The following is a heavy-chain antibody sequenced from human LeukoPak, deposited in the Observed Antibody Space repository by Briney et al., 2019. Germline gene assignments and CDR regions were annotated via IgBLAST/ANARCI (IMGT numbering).Heavy chain of an antibody. CDR2: IYYSGST. Sequence: SQTLSLTCTVSGGSISSGGYYWSWIRQHPGKGLEWIGYIYYSGSTYYNPSLKSRVTISVDTSKNQFSLKLSSVTAADTAVYYCARDRDSSSSQTYYYYYGMDVWGQGATVTVSS. CDR3: ARDRDSSSSQTYYYYYGMDV. D-gene: IGHD6-6*01. J-gene: IGHJ6*02. CDR1: GGSISSGGYY. V-gene: IGHV4-31*03.